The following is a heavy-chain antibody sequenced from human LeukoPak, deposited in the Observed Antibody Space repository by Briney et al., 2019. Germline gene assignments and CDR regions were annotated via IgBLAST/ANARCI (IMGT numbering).Heavy chain of an antibody. D-gene: IGHD6-6*01. V-gene: IGHV1-2*02. Sequence: ASVKVSCKASGYSFTTYGISWVRQAPGQGLEWMGWINPNSGGTNYAQKFQGRVTMTRDTSISTAYMELSRLRSDDTAVYYCARDGIAARPRYYFDYWGQGTLVTVSS. J-gene: IGHJ4*02. CDR2: INPNSGGT. CDR1: GYSFTTYG. CDR3: ARDGIAARPRYYFDY.